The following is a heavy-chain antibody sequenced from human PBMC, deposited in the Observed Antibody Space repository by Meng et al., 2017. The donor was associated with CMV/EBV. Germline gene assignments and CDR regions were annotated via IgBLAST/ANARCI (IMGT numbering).Heavy chain of an antibody. CDR1: GYTFTSYD. V-gene: IGHV1-8*03. CDR3: ARAATTIYYDFWCGYYISPILSHYYYYGMDV. J-gene: IGHJ6*02. Sequence: ASVKVSCKASGYTFTSYDINGVRQATGQGLEWMGWMNHNSGNTGYAQKFQGRATITRNTSIRTAYMELSSLRAEDTAVYYCARAATTIYYDFWCGYYISPILSHYYYYGMDVWGQGTTVTVSS. D-gene: IGHD3-3*01. CDR2: MNHNSGNT.